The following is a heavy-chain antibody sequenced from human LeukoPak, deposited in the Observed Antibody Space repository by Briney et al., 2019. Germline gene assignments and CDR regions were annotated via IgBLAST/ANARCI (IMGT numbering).Heavy chain of an antibody. CDR1: GFTFSNYW. V-gene: IGHV3-7*01. D-gene: IGHD6-19*01. Sequence: PGGSLRLSCAVSGFTFSNYWMSWVRQAPGKGLEWVANIRQDGREKYYVDSVKGRFTISRDNAKNSLYLQMNSLRAEDTAVYYCARNGDRQRNIAVPGGDYWGQGTLVTVSS. J-gene: IGHJ4*02. CDR2: IRQDGREK. CDR3: ARNGDRQRNIAVPGGDY.